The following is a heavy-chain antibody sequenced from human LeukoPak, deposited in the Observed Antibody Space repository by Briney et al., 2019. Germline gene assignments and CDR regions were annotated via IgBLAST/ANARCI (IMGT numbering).Heavy chain of an antibody. CDR2: IKEDGSKK. CDR1: GFTFNEYR. CDR3: TTGEAVAA. V-gene: IGHV3-7*03. D-gene: IGHD6-19*01. J-gene: IGHJ5*02. Sequence: SGGSLRLSCAASGFTFNEYRMNWVRQAPGKGLEWVANIKEDGSKKYYVDSVKGRFTISRDNAKNSLYLQMNSLRAEDTAVYYCTTGEAVAAWGQGTLVTVSS.